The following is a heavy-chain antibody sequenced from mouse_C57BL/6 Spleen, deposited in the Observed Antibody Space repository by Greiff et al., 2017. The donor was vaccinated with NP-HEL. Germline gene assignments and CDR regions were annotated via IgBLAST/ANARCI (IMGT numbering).Heavy chain of an antibody. Sequence: VQLKQSGPELVKPGASVKISCKASGYTFTDYYMNWVKQSHGKSLEWIGDINPNNGGTSYNQKFKGKATLTVDKSSSTAYMELRSLTSEDSAVYYCARSGSGLYYFDYWGQGTTLTVSS. D-gene: IGHD3-2*02. CDR2: INPNNGGT. CDR1: GYTFTDYY. V-gene: IGHV1-26*01. CDR3: ARSGSGLYYFDY. J-gene: IGHJ2*01.